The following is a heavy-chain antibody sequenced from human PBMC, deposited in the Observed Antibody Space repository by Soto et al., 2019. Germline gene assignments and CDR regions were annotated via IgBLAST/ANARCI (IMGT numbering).Heavy chain of an antibody. J-gene: IGHJ6*02. CDR1: DSSISGAFY. CDR3: ARDLVYYGNYYYTMDV. CDR2: IYHSGST. V-gene: IGHV4-38-2*02. Sequence: ETLSLTCDVSDSSISGAFYWGWVRQSPGKGLEWIGSIYHSGSTYYNPSLKSRVTISIDTSENHFSLELNSVTAADTGLYYCARDLVYYGNYYYTMDVWGQGITVTVSS. D-gene: IGHD3-16*01.